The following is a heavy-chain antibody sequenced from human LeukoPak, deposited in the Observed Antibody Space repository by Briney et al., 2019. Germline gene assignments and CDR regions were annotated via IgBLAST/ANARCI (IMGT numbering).Heavy chain of an antibody. CDR2: IYYSGST. D-gene: IGHD3-22*01. J-gene: IGHJ2*01. CDR1: GGSISSGGYY. V-gene: IGHV4-31*03. CDR3: ARGLAEDSSGYYLHWYFDL. Sequence: SQTPSLTCTVSGGSISSGGYYWSWIRQHPGKGLEWIGYIYYSGSTYYNPSLKSRVTISVDTSKNQFSLKLSSVTAADTAVYYCARGLAEDSSGYYLHWYFDLWGRGTLVTVSS.